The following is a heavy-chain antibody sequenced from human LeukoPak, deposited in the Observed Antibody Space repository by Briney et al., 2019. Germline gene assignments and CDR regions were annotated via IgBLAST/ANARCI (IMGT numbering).Heavy chain of an antibody. CDR1: GFTFSSYG. J-gene: IGHJ4*02. CDR3: ARDGPYDSSLLADKNDY. CDR2: ISSSSSYI. V-gene: IGHV3-21*01. D-gene: IGHD3-22*01. Sequence: GGSLRLSCAASGFTFSSYGMHWVRQAPGKGLEWVSSISSSSSYIYYADSVKGRFTISRDNAKNSLYLQMNSLRAEDTAVYYCARDGPYDSSLLADKNDYWGQGALVTVSS.